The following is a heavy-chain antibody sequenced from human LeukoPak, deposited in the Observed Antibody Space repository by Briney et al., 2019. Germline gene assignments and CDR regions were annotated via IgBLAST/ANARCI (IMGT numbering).Heavy chain of an antibody. CDR2: ISSSSSYI. J-gene: IGHJ4*02. CDR1: GFTLSSYS. D-gene: IGHD2-15*01. CDR3: ARNGGRRCSGGSCYYDY. Sequence: GGSLRLSCAASGFTLSSYSMNWVRQAPGKGLEWVSSISSSSSYIYYADSVKGRFTISRDNAKNSLYLQMNSLRAEDTAVYYCARNGGRRCSGGSCYYDYWGQGTLVTVSS. V-gene: IGHV3-21*04.